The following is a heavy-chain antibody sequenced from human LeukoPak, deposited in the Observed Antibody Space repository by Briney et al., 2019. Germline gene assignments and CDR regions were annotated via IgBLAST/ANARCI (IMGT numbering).Heavy chain of an antibody. CDR1: GDSVSSNSAA. Sequence: SQTLSLPCAISGDSVSSNSAAWNWIRQSPSRGLEWLGRTYYRSKWYNDYAVSVKSRITINPDTSKNQFSLQLNSVTPEDTAVYYCARGLLHYYGSGSYYLPAQDWFDPWGQGTLVTVSS. CDR2: TYYRSKWYN. D-gene: IGHD3-10*01. CDR3: ARGLLHYYGSGSYYLPAQDWFDP. J-gene: IGHJ5*02. V-gene: IGHV6-1*01.